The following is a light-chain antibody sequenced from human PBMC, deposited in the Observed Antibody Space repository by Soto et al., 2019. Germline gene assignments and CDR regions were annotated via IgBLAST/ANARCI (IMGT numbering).Light chain of an antibody. Sequence: DVVMTQSPLSLPVTLGQPASISCRSSQSLVYTDGNTYLNWFHQRPGQSPRRLIYKVSSRDSGVPDRFSGGGSGTDFTLKIDRVEAEDVGVYYCMKGTHWPPTIGGGTTVEIK. CDR3: MKGTHWPPT. CDR1: QSLVYTDGNTY. J-gene: IGKJ4*01. V-gene: IGKV2-30*01. CDR2: KVS.